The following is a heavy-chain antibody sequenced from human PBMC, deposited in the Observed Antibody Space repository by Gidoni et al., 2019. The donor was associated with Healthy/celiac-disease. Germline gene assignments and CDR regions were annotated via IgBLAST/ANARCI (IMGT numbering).Heavy chain of an antibody. CDR3: VKEGKGDSSSPFDY. V-gene: IGHV3-64D*08. Sequence: EVQLVESGGGLVQPGGSLRLSCSASGFTFSSYAMHWVRQAPGKGLEYGSAISSNGGSTYYADSVKGRFTISRDNSKNTLYLQMSSLRAEDTAVYYCVKEGKGDSSSPFDYWGQGTLVTVSS. J-gene: IGHJ4*02. CDR2: ISSNGGST. CDR1: GFTFSSYA. D-gene: IGHD6-6*01.